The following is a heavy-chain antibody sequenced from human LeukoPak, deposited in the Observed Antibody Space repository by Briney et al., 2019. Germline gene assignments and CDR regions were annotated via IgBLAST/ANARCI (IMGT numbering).Heavy chain of an antibody. CDR2: ISPYNGNT. CDR3: ARTYCSGGSCYPSDY. V-gene: IGHV1-18*01. CDR1: GYTFISYG. Sequence: ASVKVSCKASGYTFISYGISWVRQAPGQGLEWMGWISPYNGNTNYAQKLQGRVTVTTDTSTSTAYMELRSLRSDDTAVYYCARTYCSGGSCYPSDYWGQGTLVSVSS. D-gene: IGHD2-15*01. J-gene: IGHJ4*02.